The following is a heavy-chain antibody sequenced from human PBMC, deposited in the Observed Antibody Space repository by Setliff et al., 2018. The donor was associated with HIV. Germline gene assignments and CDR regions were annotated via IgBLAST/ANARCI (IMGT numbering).Heavy chain of an antibody. D-gene: IGHD3-9*01. V-gene: IGHV4-59*08. CDR3: ARRGAYYDILTGYRSHYFDY. J-gene: IGHJ4*02. Sequence: SETLSLTCTVSGGSIINNFWSWIRLPPGKGLEYIGYIYYSGNTDYNPSLKSRVTISVDTSRNQFSLKLSSVTAADTAVYYCARRGAYYDILTGYRSHYFDYWGQGTLVTVSS. CDR1: GGSIINNF. CDR2: IYYSGNT.